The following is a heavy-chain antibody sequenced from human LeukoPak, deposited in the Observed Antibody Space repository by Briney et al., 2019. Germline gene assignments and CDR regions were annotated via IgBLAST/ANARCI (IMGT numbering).Heavy chain of an antibody. V-gene: IGHV4-39*07. J-gene: IGHJ3*02. D-gene: IGHD2-15*01. CDR1: GGSISSSSYY. Sequence: PSETLSLTCTVSGGSISSSSYYWGWIRQPPGKGLEWIGSIYYSGSTYYNPSLKSRVTISVDTSKNQFSLKLSSVTAADTAVYYCARDQRSSNAFDIWGQGTMVTVSS. CDR3: ARDQRSSNAFDI. CDR2: IYYSGST.